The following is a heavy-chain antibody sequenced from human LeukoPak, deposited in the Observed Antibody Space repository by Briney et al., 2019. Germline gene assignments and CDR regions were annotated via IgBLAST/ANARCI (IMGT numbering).Heavy chain of an antibody. Sequence: SQTLSLTCAVSGGSISSGGYSWSWIRQPPGKGLEWIGYIYHSGSTYYNPSLKSRVTISVDRSKNQFSLKLSSVTAADTAVYYCARQTAHGYYFDYWGQGTLVAVSS. CDR2: IYHSGST. CDR3: ARQTAHGYYFDY. V-gene: IGHV4-30-2*01. J-gene: IGHJ4*02. D-gene: IGHD5-18*01. CDR1: GGSISSGGYS.